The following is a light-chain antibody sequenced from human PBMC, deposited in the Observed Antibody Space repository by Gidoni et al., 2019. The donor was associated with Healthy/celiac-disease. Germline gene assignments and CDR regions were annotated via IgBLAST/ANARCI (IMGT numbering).Light chain of an antibody. Sequence: EIVMTQSPATLSVSPGERATLSCRASQSVSSNLAWYQQTPGQAPRLLIYGAYTRATGIPARFSGSGSGTEFTLTISSLQSEDFAVYYCQQYNNWPPEYTFGQGTKLKIK. CDR2: GAY. CDR1: QSVSSN. J-gene: IGKJ2*01. V-gene: IGKV3-15*01. CDR3: QQYNNWPPEYT.